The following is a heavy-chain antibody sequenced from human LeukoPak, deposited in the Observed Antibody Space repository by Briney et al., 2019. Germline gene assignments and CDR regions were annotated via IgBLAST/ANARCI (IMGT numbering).Heavy chain of an antibody. J-gene: IGHJ6*02. V-gene: IGHV1-46*01. Sequence: RASVKVSCKASGYTFTSYYMHWVRQAPGQGLEWMGIINPSGGSTSYAQKFQGRVTMTRDTSISTAYMELSRLRSDDTAVYYCARVGTPMITFGGVIVTPGTDYYGMDVWGQGTTVTVSS. CDR3: ARVGTPMITFGGVIVTPGTDYYGMDV. CDR2: INPSGGST. CDR1: GYTFTSYY. D-gene: IGHD3-16*02.